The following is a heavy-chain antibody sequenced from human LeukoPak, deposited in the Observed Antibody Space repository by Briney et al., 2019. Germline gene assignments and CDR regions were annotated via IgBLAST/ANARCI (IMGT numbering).Heavy chain of an antibody. CDR2: INKDGSEK. CDR3: ARDTTIFGVPPERYFDY. D-gene: IGHD3-3*01. J-gene: IGHJ4*02. V-gene: IGHV3-7*01. Sequence: GGSLRLSCAASGFTFSSYSMSWVRQAPGKGLEWVANINKDGSEKYYVDSVKGRFTISRDNAKNSLYLQMNSLRAEDTAVYYCARDTTIFGVPPERYFDYWGQGTLVTDS. CDR1: GFTFSSYS.